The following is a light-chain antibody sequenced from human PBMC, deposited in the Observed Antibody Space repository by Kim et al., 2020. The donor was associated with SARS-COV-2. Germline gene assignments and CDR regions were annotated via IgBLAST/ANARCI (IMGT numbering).Light chain of an antibody. V-gene: IGLV4-69*01. J-gene: IGLJ3*02. CDR3: QTWGTGIRV. Sequence: SVKLTCILSSGHSSYAIAWHQQQPEKGPRYLMKVNSDGSHSKGDGIPDRFSGSSSGAERYLTISSLQSEDEADYYCQTWGTGIRVFGGGTQLTV. CDR2: VNSDGSH. CDR1: SGHSSYA.